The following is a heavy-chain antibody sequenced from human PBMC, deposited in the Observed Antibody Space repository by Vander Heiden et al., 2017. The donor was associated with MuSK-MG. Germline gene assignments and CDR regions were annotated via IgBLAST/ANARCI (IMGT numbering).Heavy chain of an antibody. CDR3: ARRNIKSGYYGDAFDM. D-gene: IGHD5-12*01. J-gene: IGHJ3*02. V-gene: IGHV4-4*07. CDR2: IYVGGTTT. Sequence: QVQLQESGPGLVKPSETLSLRCTVSGGSISSYYWSWIRQPAGKGLEWIGRIYVGGTTTNDNPSLKSRVTMSLDTSKNQFSLKMTSVTAADTAVYYCARRNIKSGYYGDAFDMWGQGTMGTVSS. CDR1: GGSISSYY.